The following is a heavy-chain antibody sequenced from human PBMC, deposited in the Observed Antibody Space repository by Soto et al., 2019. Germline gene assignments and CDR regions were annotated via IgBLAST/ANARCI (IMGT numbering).Heavy chain of an antibody. D-gene: IGHD2-2*01. CDR3: AKDAIMVSSTFNYFDF. CDR2: VSGSGGYT. CDR1: GFISISYA. V-gene: IGHV3-23*01. Sequence: WGSLRLSCAGSGFISISYAIIFFRHSPFKGLEWVSGVSGSGGYTSYADSVKGRFTISRDNSKNTLYLEMNSLRAEDTAIYYCAKDAIMVSSTFNYFDFWGQGTLVTVSS. J-gene: IGHJ4*02.